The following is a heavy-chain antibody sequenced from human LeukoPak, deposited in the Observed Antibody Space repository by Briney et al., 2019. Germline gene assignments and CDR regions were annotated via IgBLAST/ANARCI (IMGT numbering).Heavy chain of an antibody. J-gene: IGHJ4*02. CDR1: GFIFGNYD. D-gene: IGHD3-10*01. V-gene: IGHV3-23*01. CDR3: AKRAQGLGSPFDY. CDR2: ISSGGGST. Sequence: PGGSLRLSCAASGFIFGNYDMTWVRQAPGKGLEWVSSISSGGGSTYYADSVKGRFAISRDSSKNTVYLQMSSLRAEDTAIYYCAKRAQGLGSPFDYWGPGTLVTVSS.